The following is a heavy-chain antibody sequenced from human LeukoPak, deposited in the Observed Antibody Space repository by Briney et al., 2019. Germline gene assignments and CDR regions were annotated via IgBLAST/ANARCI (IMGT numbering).Heavy chain of an antibody. CDR2: IDHSGST. D-gene: IGHD3-10*01. Sequence: SETLSLTCAVYGGSFSGYYWSWIRQPPGKGLEWIGEIDHSGSTNYNPSLKSRVTISVDTSKNQFPLKLSSVTAADTAVYYCARGGPGYYYGSGSYYPPHYWGQGTLVTVSS. V-gene: IGHV4-34*01. CDR1: GGSFSGYY. CDR3: ARGGPGYYYGSGSYYPPHY. J-gene: IGHJ4*02.